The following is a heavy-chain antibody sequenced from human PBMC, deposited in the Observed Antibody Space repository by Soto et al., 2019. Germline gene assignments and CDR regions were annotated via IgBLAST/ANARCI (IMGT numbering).Heavy chain of an antibody. Sequence: GGSLRLSCAASGFTVSSNYMSWVRQAPGKGLEWVSVIYSGGSTYYADSVKGRFTISRDNSKNTLYLQMNSLRAEDTAVYYCACPREGSIPSYDYWGQGTLVTVSS. CDR1: GFTVSSNY. CDR2: IYSGGST. V-gene: IGHV3-66*01. D-gene: IGHD1-26*01. J-gene: IGHJ4*02. CDR3: ACPREGSIPSYDY.